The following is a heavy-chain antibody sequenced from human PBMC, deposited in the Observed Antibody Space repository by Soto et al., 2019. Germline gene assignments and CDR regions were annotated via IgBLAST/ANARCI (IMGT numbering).Heavy chain of an antibody. CDR1: GFTFSSYA. CDR2: ISGSGGST. CDR3: AKASHAILPFDP. D-gene: IGHD2-2*01. V-gene: IGHV3-23*01. J-gene: IGHJ5*02. Sequence: EVQLLESGGGLVQPGGSLRLSCAASGFTFSSYAMSWVRQAPGKGLEWVSAISGSGGSTYYADSVKGRFTISRDNSKNTLYLQMNSLRDKDTAVYYCAKASHAILPFDPWGQGNLVTGSS.